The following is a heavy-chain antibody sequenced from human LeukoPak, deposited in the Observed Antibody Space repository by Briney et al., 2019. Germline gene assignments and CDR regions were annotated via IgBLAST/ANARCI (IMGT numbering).Heavy chain of an antibody. J-gene: IGHJ6*02. V-gene: IGHV2-70*11. Sequence: SGPTLVNPTQTLTLTCTFSGFSLSTSGMCVSWIRQPPGKALEWLARIDWDDDKYYSTSLKTRLTISKDTSKNQVVLTMTNMDPVDTATYYCARIRGYGRWLQPPNTYYYYGMDVWGQGTTVTVSS. CDR2: IDWDDDK. CDR1: GFSLSTSGMC. D-gene: IGHD5-24*01. CDR3: ARIRGYGRWLQPPNTYYYYGMDV.